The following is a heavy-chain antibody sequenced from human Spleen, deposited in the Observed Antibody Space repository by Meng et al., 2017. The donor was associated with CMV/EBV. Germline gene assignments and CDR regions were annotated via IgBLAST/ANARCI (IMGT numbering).Heavy chain of an antibody. V-gene: IGHV4-59*01. J-gene: IGHJ6*02. CDR3: ARVDVGSSAYYNGYYYGLDV. CDR1: GGSMSSYF. D-gene: IGHD3-22*01. CDR2: VYVTGNT. Sequence: GSLRLSCTLSGGSMSSYFWSWARQSPGKGLEWIGNVYVTGNTNYNPSLKSRVTISVDKSKTQVSLRLTSVTAADTAIYYCARVDVGSSAYYNGYYYGLDVWGQGTTVTVSS.